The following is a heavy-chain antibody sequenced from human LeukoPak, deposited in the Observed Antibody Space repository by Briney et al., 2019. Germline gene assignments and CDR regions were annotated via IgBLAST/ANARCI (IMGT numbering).Heavy chain of an antibody. CDR2: ISGGGETT. Sequence: GGSLRLSCAASGFTFNNYAMNWVRQAPGKGLEWVSSISGGGETTYYADSAKGRFTISRDNSQNTLYLQMNSLRAEGTAVYYCARGYADYVGYFFFDYWGQGTLVTVSS. V-gene: IGHV3-23*01. J-gene: IGHJ4*02. D-gene: IGHD4-17*01. CDR1: GFTFNNYA. CDR3: ARGYADYVGYFFFDY.